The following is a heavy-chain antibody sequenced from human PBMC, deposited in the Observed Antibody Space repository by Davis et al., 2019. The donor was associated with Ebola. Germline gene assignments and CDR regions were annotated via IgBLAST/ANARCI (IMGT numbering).Heavy chain of an antibody. CDR2: INPNSGGT. J-gene: IGHJ6*02. Sequence: AASVQVSCKASGYTFTGYYMHWVRQAPGQGLEWMGWINPNSGGTNYAQKFQGWVTMTRDTSISTAYMELSRLRSDDTAVYYCARGLSIAAAHYYYYGMDVWGQGTTVTVSS. D-gene: IGHD6-13*01. CDR1: GYTFTGYY. V-gene: IGHV1-2*04. CDR3: ARGLSIAAAHYYYYGMDV.